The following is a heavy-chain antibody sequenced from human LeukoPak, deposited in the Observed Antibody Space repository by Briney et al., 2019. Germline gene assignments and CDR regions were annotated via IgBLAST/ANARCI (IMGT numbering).Heavy chain of an antibody. CDR1: GFTFSSYA. V-gene: IGHV3-23*01. J-gene: IGHJ4*02. Sequence: HLGGSRRLSCAAFGFTFSSYAMSWVRQAPGKGLEWVSAISGSGGSTYYADSVKGRFTISRDNSKNTLYLQMNSLRAEDTAVYYCAKEYSRGWYSGYFDYWGQGTLVTVSS. CDR2: ISGSGGST. CDR3: AKEYSRGWYSGYFDY. D-gene: IGHD1-26*01.